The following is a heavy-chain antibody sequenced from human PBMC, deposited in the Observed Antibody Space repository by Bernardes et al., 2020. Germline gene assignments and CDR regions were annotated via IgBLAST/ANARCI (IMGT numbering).Heavy chain of an antibody. CDR3: ARDSRGGYDYQQGWFDP. Sequence: GSRRRSAAASGVTCNRYWMNWVRPAPGKGLERVAHINQDGSKKYYVDSVKGRFTLSRDNAKNSLYLQMNSLRAEDTAVYYCARDSRGGYDYQQGWFDPWGQGTLVTVSS. CDR1: GVTCNRYW. V-gene: IGHV3-7*01. CDR2: INQDGSKK. D-gene: IGHD5-12*01. J-gene: IGHJ5*02.